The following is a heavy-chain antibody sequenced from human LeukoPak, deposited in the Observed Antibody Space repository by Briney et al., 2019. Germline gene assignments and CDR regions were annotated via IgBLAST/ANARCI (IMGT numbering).Heavy chain of an antibody. CDR3: ATFPTITVIVGGVFDY. D-gene: IGHD3-22*01. J-gene: IGHJ4*02. CDR1: GFTFSSYW. CDR2: INTDGSST. V-gene: IGHV3-74*01. Sequence: PGGSLRLSCAASGFTFSSYWMHWVRQAPGKGLVWVSHINTDGSSTSYADSVKGRFTISRDNAKNTLYLQMNSLRVEDTAVYYCATFPTITVIVGGVFDYWGQGTLVTVYS.